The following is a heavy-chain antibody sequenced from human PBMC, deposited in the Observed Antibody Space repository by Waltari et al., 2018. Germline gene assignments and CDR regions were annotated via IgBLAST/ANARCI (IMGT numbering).Heavy chain of an antibody. CDR2: ISGSGSTI. Sequence: EVQLVESGGGLVQPGGSLSLSCAASGFTLSNYEMNWVRQAPGKGLEWVSYISGSGSTIYYADSVKGRFTISRDNAKNSLNLQMNSLRAEDTALYFCARFSSPAIPDYWGQGTLVTVSS. J-gene: IGHJ4*02. CDR1: GFTLSNYE. V-gene: IGHV3-48*03. CDR3: ARFSSPAIPDY.